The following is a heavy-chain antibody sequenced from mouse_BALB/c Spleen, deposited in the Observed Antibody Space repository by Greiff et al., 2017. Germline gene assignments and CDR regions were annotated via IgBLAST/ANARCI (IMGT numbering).Heavy chain of an antibody. V-gene: IGHV5-9-4*01. CDR3: ARQDGNGGWFAY. CDR1: GFTFSSYA. CDR2: ISSGGSYT. D-gene: IGHD2-1*01. J-gene: IGHJ3*01. Sequence: EVQLVESGGGLVKPGGSLKLSCAASGFTFSSYAMSWVRQSPEKRLEWVAEISSGGSYTYYPDTVTGRFTISSDNAKNTLYLEMSSLRSEDTAMYYCARQDGNGGWFAYWGQGTLVTVSA.